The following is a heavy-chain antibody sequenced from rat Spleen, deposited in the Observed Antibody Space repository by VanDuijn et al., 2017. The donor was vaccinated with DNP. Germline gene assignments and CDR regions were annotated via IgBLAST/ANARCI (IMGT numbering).Heavy chain of an antibody. J-gene: IGHJ3*01. CDR1: GFTFSDYN. CDR3: ARPHGYNNGGFAY. Sequence: EVQLVESGGGLVQPGRSLKLSCAASGFTFSDYNMAWVRQAPKKGLEWVATITYDGGSTYYRDSVKGRFTISRDNAKSTQYLQMDSLRSEDMATYYCARPHGYNNGGFAYWGQGTLVTVSS. CDR2: ITYDGGST. D-gene: IGHD1-4*01. V-gene: IGHV5-7*01.